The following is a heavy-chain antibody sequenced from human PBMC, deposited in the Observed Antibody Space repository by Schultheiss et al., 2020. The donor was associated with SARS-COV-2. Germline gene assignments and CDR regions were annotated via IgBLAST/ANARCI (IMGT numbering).Heavy chain of an antibody. CDR1: GGSVSSGGYY. CDR3: ARDIVLMVYAIEREPEGY. J-gene: IGHJ4*02. CDR2: IYYSGST. Sequence: SETLSLTCTVSGGSVSSGGYYWSWIRQHPGKGLEWIGYIYYSGSTNYNPSLKSRVTISVDTSKNQFSLKLSSVTAADTAVYYCARDIVLMVYAIEREPEGYWGQGTLVTVSS. D-gene: IGHD2-8*01. V-gene: IGHV4-61*08.